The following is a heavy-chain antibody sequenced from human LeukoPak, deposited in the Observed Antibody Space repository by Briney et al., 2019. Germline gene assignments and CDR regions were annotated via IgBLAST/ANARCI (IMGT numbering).Heavy chain of an antibody. CDR1: GDSISGNY. CDR3: ARTRHSGSLDY. J-gene: IGHJ4*02. CDR2: IYSSGST. D-gene: IGHD3-10*01. V-gene: IGHV4-59*01. Sequence: PSETLSLTCTVSGDSISGNYWSWIRQPPGKGLEWIGYIYSSGSTNYNPSLKSRVTISVETSKNQFSLKLSSVTAADTAVYYCARTRHSGSLDYWGQGTLVTVSS.